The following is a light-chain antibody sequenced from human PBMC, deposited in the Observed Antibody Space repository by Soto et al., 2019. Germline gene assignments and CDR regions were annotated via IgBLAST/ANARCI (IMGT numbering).Light chain of an antibody. Sequence: IQVTQSPSSLSASVGDRVAITLQASQDIGNYLNWYQQKPGSAPKLLIYKASSLETGVPSRFSGSGSGTEFTLTISSLQPDDFATYYCQQYNSYSTWMFGQGTKVDIK. CDR3: QQYNSYSTWM. CDR2: KAS. J-gene: IGKJ1*01. V-gene: IGKV1-5*03. CDR1: QDIGNY.